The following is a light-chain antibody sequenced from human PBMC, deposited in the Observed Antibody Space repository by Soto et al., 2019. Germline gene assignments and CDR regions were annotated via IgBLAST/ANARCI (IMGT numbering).Light chain of an antibody. V-gene: IGKV1-6*01. J-gene: IGKJ2*01. CDR2: AAS. Sequence: AIQMTQSPSSLSASVGDRVTITCRASQGISNDLGWYQQKPGKAPKLLIYAASSLETGVPSRFSGSGSGTDFTLTISSPQPEDFATYYGLQDYISAPTFGQGTKLEIK. CDR1: QGISND. CDR3: LQDYISAPT.